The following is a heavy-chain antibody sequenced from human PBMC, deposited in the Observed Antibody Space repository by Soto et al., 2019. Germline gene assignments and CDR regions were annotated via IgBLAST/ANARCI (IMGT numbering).Heavy chain of an antibody. Sequence: QVQLQESGPGLVKPSETLSLTCAVSGGSISGDTWWSWVRQPPGKGLEWIGQIYHNENTEYNPSLESRVTISADKSKNQFSLRMSSVTAADTAVYYCARHGGFNLQYWGQGALVTVSS. V-gene: IGHV4-4*02. CDR1: GGSISGDTW. CDR2: IYHNENT. CDR3: ARHGGFNLQY. D-gene: IGHD3-10*01. J-gene: IGHJ4*02.